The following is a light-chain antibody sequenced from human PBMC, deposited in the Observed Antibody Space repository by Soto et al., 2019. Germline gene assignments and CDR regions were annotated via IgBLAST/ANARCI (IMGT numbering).Light chain of an antibody. CDR1: QSVSSW. CDR3: QQYNSYPNT. V-gene: IGKV1-5*01. CDR2: DAS. J-gene: IGKJ5*01. Sequence: IQMTQSPSTLSASVGDRVTITCRASQSVSSWLAWYQQKPWKAPKLLIYDASNLESGVPSTFGGSGSGTEFTLTISSLQPDDVATYFCQQYNSYPNTFGQGTRLEIK.